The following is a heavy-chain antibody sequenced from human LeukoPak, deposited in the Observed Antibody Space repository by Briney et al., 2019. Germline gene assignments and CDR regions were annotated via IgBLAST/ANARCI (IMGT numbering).Heavy chain of an antibody. CDR2: ISGSGGST. CDR1: GFTFSSHG. CDR3: AKDLNYYESLDY. V-gene: IGHV3-23*01. Sequence: GRSLRLSCAASGFTFSSHGMSWVRQAPGKGLQWVSGISGSGGSTYYADSVKGRYTISRDNSKNTLYLQMNSLRAEDTAVYYCAKDLNYYESLDYWGQGTLVTVSS. J-gene: IGHJ4*02. D-gene: IGHD3-22*01.